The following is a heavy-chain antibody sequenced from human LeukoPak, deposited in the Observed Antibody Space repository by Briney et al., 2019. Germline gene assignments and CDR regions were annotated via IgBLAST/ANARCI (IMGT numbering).Heavy chain of an antibody. D-gene: IGHD1-14*01. J-gene: IGHJ3*02. CDR1: GFSFTTYW. CDR2: IHPSDSDT. V-gene: IGHV5-51*01. Sequence: GESLKISCKGSGFSFTTYWIGWVRQMPGKGLEWMGIIHPSDSDTRYSQSFQGQVTISADKSISTAYLQWSSLKASDTAMYYCARQGPSPDDAFDIWGQGTMVTVSS. CDR3: ARQGPSPDDAFDI.